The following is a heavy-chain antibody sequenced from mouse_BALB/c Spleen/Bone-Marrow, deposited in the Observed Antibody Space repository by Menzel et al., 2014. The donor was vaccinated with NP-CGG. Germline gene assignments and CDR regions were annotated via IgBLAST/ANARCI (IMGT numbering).Heavy chain of an antibody. CDR3: AARLSHLAMDY. J-gene: IGHJ4*01. D-gene: IGHD2-2*01. V-gene: IGHV1S81*02. CDR2: INPSNGRT. CDR1: GYTFTNYW. Sequence: QVQLQQSGAELVKPGASLMLSCKASGYTFTNYWIHWVKQRPGQGLEWIGEINPSNGRTNYNEKFKTKATLTVDKSSSTAYMQLSSLTSEDSAVNYCAARLSHLAMDYWGQGTPVTVSS.